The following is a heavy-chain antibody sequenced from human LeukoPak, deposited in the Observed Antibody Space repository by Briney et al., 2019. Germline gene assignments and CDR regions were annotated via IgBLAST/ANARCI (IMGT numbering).Heavy chain of an antibody. CDR3: AKGSGYDTDFDY. V-gene: IGHV3-23*01. Sequence: GGSLRLSCAASGFTFSIYVMSWVRQAPGKGLEWVSGISDSGDNTYYADSVKGRFTISRDNSKNTLYLQMNSLRAEDTAVYFCAKGSGYDTDFDYWGQGTLVSVSS. CDR2: ISDSGDNT. CDR1: GFTFSIYV. D-gene: IGHD5-12*01. J-gene: IGHJ4*02.